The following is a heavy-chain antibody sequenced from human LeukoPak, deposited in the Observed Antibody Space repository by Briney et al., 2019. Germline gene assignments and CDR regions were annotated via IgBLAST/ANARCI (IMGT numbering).Heavy chain of an antibody. D-gene: IGHD6-19*01. CDR2: IHTRGST. CDR3: ARRDISSGWSFDH. Sequence: SETLSITCAVAGGSISKYHWSLIRHLAGKELHWIGQIHTRGSTNYNPPLKSRVSMSIDTPESQLSLTIRSVTAADTAVYYCARRDISSGWSFDHWGQGTLVTVSS. J-gene: IGHJ4*02. V-gene: IGHV4-4*07. CDR1: GGSISKYH.